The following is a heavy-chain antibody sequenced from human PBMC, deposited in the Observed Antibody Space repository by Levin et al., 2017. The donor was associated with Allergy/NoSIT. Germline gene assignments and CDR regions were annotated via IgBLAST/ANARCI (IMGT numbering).Heavy chain of an antibody. CDR1: GDSISSSTYY. Sequence: SETLSLTCTVSGDSISSSTYYWGWIRQPPGKGLEWIGSIYYSGTTYYNPSLKSRVTISVDTSKNQFSLKLSSVTAADTAVYYCARQGVVRNPAPRRGGWFDPWGQGTLVTVSS. CDR2: IYYSGTT. D-gene: IGHD4-23*01. V-gene: IGHV4-39*01. J-gene: IGHJ5*02. CDR3: ARQGVVRNPAPRRGGWFDP.